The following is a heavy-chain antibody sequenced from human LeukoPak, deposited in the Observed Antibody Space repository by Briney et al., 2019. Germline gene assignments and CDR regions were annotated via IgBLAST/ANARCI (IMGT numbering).Heavy chain of an antibody. J-gene: IGHJ6*03. D-gene: IGHD3-3*01. CDR1: GGSISSYY. CDR2: IYTSGST. V-gene: IGHV4-4*07. Sequence: SETLSLTCTVSGGSISSYYWSWIRQPAGKGLEWIGRIYTSGSTNYNPSLKSRVTMSVDTSKNQFSLKLSSVTAADTAVYYCARDNRYYDFWSGSTGGDDRFVYCYYYYMDVWGKGTTVTVSS. CDR3: ARDNRYYDFWSGSTGGDDRFVYCYYYYMDV.